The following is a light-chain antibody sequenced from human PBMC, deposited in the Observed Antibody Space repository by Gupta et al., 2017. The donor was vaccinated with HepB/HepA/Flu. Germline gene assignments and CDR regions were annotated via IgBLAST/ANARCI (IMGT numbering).Light chain of an antibody. CDR2: WAS. CDR3: HQYYSSPFT. J-gene: IGKJ3*01. V-gene: IGKV4-1*01. CDR1: QSVLYSSNNKNY. Sequence: DIVMTQSPDSLAVSLGERATINCKSSQSVLYSSNNKNYLAWYQQKPGQPPKLLLYWASTRESGVPYRFSGSGSGTDFTLTISSLQAEDVAVYYCHQYYSSPFTFGPGTKVDIK.